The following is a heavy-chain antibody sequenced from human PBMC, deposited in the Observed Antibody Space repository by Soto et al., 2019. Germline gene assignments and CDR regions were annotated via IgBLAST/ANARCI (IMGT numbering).Heavy chain of an antibody. CDR3: ASGIQLWLRRINNGYSG. V-gene: IGHV1-69*12. Sequence: QVQLVQSGAEVKKPESSVKVSCKAPGGTFSTYAISWVRQAPGQGLEWMGGIIPMFGTANYAQRFQDRVTITGDESTNTVYMELCSLRSEDTAVYFCASGIQLWLRRINNGYSGWGQGTLVTVSS. CDR2: IIPMFGTA. J-gene: IGHJ4*02. CDR1: GGTFSTYA. D-gene: IGHD5-18*01.